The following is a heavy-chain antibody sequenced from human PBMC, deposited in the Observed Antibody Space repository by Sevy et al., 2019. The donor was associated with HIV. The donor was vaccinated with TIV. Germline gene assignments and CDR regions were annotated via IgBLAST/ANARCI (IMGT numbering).Heavy chain of an antibody. Sequence: GGSLRLSCAASGFSVRDNSMSWVRQAPGQGLEWVSVISAGISTYYAESVQGRFTISRDNSGNMVYLQMNSLRPEDTAHYYCTRGDCDHGSGSVYFASWGQGTLVTVSS. J-gene: IGHJ4*02. CDR2: ISAGIST. CDR3: TRGDCDHGSGSVYFAS. D-gene: IGHD3-10*01. CDR1: GFSVRDNS. V-gene: IGHV3-53*01.